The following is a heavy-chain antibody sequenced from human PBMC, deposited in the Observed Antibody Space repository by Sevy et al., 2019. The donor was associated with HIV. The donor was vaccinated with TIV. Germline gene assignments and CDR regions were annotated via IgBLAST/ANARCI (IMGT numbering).Heavy chain of an antibody. CDR2: ISYHGRDK. CDR1: GITFSTSG. J-gene: IGHJ6*02. D-gene: IGHD3-9*01. CDR3: AKDFTGYNGMDV. Sequence: RGSLRLTCVVSGITFSTSGMHWVRQAPGKGLEWVAVISYHGRDKFYADSVKGRSTISRDNSKNILYLQMISLRAEDTAVYYCAKDFTGYNGMDVWVQGTMVTVSS. V-gene: IGHV3-30*18.